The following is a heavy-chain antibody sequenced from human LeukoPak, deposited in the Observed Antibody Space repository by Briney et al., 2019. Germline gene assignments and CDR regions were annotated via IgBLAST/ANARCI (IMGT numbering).Heavy chain of an antibody. Sequence: GGSLRLSCAASGFTFSDYYMSWIRQAPGKGLEWVSYISSSSSYTNYADSVKGRFTISRDNAKNSLYLQMNSLRAEDTAVYHCARDRYCSGGSCYGWFDPGAREPWSPSPQ. D-gene: IGHD2-15*01. CDR3: ARDRYCSGGSCYGWFDP. CDR1: GFTFSDYY. CDR2: ISSSSSYT. V-gene: IGHV3-11*06. J-gene: IGHJ5*02.